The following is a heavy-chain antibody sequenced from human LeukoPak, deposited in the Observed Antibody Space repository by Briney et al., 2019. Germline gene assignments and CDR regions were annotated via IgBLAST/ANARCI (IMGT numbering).Heavy chain of an antibody. V-gene: IGHV3-23*01. Sequence: GGSLRLSCAASGFTFSTYAMNWVRQAPGKGLAWVSAISGSGGSTYYADSVKGRFTISRDNAKNILYLQMDSLRAEDTAVYYCAKAITMGRGGPFDYWGQGTLVTVSS. CDR2: ISGSGGST. J-gene: IGHJ4*02. CDR3: AKAITMGRGGPFDY. D-gene: IGHD3-10*01. CDR1: GFTFSTYA.